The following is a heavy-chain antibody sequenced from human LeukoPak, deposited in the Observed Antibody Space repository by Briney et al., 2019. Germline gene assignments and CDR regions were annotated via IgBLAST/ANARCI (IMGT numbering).Heavy chain of an antibody. J-gene: IGHJ4*01. CDR3: ARDPRYTSGSCSSPPFDF. Sequence: GGSLRLSCAASGFTFSVYSMTWVRQAPGKGLEWLSYISSSSYFIYYADSVKGRFTISRDNDKNLLFLQMNSLKVDDTAVYYCARDPRYTSGSCSSPPFDFWGRGTLVSVSS. CDR1: GFTFSVYS. CDR2: ISSSSYFI. D-gene: IGHD3-10*01. V-gene: IGHV3-21*06.